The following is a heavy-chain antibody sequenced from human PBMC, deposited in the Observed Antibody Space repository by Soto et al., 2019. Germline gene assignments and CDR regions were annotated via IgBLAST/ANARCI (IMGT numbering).Heavy chain of an antibody. D-gene: IGHD3-22*01. CDR2: IIPIFGTA. J-gene: IGHJ1*01. Sequence: SVKVSCKASGGTFSSYAISWVRQAPGQGLEWMGGIIPIFGTANYAQKFQGRVTITADESTSTAYMELSSLRSEDTAVYYSARAVKGVVGEYFQHWGQGTLVTVSS. V-gene: IGHV1-69*13. CDR3: ARAVKGVVGEYFQH. CDR1: GGTFSSYA.